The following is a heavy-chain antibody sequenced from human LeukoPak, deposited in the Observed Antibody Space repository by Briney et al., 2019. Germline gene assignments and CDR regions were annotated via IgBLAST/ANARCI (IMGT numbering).Heavy chain of an antibody. V-gene: IGHV3-30-3*01. CDR1: GFTFSSYA. D-gene: IGHD4-17*01. CDR2: ISYDGSNK. J-gene: IGHJ4*02. CDR3: ARETTYYFDY. Sequence: PGGSLRLSCAASGFTFSSYAIHWVRQAPGKGLEWVAVISYDGSNKYYADSVKGRFTISRDNSKNTLYLQMNSLRAEDTAVYYCARETTYYFDYWGQGTLVTVSS.